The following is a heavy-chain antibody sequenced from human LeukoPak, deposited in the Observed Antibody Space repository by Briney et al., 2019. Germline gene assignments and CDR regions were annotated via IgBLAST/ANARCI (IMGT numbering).Heavy chain of an antibody. D-gene: IGHD1-26*01. V-gene: IGHV4-59*08. CDR3: ARQDSGTYLNPLDI. J-gene: IGHJ3*02. CDR1: GGSISSYY. CDR2: IYYTGST. Sequence: SETLSLTCIVSGGSISSYYWSWIRQPPGKGLEWIGYIYYTGSTNYNPSLKSRVTISVDTSKNQLSLKLRSVTAADTAMYYCARQDSGTYLNPLDIWGQGTVVTVSS.